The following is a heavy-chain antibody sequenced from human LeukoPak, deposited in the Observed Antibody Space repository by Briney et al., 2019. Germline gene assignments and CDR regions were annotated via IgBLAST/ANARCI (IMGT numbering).Heavy chain of an antibody. Sequence: GGSLRLSCAASGFTFSSYSMNWVRQAPDKGLEWVAIISYGGSNKYYADSVKGRFTISRDNSKNTLYLQMNSLRAEDTAVFYCARDPDSSGYYVFDYWGQGTLVTVSS. V-gene: IGHV3-30*03. D-gene: IGHD3-22*01. CDR1: GFTFSSYS. CDR3: ARDPDSSGYYVFDY. J-gene: IGHJ4*02. CDR2: ISYGGSNK.